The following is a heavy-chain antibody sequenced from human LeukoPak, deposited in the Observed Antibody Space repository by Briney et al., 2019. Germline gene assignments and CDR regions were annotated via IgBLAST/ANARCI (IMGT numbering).Heavy chain of an antibody. D-gene: IGHD2-8*02. CDR1: GFTFSRYA. J-gene: IGHJ4*02. CDR2: IAHHGSNT. CDR3: AKDGSWSCTD. V-gene: IGHV3-30*02. Sequence: GGSLRLSCAASGFTFSRYAMHWVRQGPGKGLERVAYIAHHGSNTYYADSVKGRFTISRDNSKRTLYLQVNSLRGDDTAVYYCAKDGSWSCTDWGQGTLVTVSS.